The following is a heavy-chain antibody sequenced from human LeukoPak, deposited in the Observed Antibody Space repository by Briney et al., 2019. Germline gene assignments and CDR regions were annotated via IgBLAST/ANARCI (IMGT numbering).Heavy chain of an antibody. CDR2: IDPSDSYT. CDR3: ARLRQVYDAFDI. J-gene: IGHJ3*02. V-gene: IGHV5-10-1*01. CDR1: GYSFTNSW. Sequence: GESLKISCKVSGYSFTNSWISWVRQVPGKGLEWMGRIDPSDSYTNYSPPFQGHVTMSADKSISTAYLQWSSLEASDTAMYYCARLRQVYDAFDIWGQGTMVTVSS.